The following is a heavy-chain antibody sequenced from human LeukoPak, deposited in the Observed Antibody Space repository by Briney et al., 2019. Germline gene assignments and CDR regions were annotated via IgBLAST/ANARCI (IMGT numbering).Heavy chain of an antibody. CDR1: GYTFTRYY. CDR2: INPNSGGT. CDR3: ARGSGFLEWLMTLDY. Sequence: ASVKVSCKASGYTFTRYYMHWVRQAPGQGLEWMGWINPNSGGTNYAQKFQGRVTMTRDTSISTAYMELSSLRSEDTAVYYWARGSGFLEWLMTLDYWGQGTLVTVSS. D-gene: IGHD3-3*01. J-gene: IGHJ4*02. V-gene: IGHV1-2*02.